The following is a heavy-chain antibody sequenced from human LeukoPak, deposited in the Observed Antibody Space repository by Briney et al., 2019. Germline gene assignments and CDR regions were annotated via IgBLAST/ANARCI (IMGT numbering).Heavy chain of an antibody. CDR2: IKQDGSEK. V-gene: IGHV3-7*03. J-gene: IGHJ2*01. CDR1: GSTFSSYW. CDR3: ARRYFDL. Sequence: GGSLRLSCAASGSTFSSYWMSWVRQAPGKGLEWVANIKQDGSEKYYVDSVKGRFTISRDNAKNSLYLQMNSLRAEDTAVYYCARRYFDLWGRGTLVTVSS.